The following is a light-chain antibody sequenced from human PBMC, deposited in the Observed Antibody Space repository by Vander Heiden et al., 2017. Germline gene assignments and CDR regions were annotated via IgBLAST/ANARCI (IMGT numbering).Light chain of an antibody. Sequence: ETVMTQSPATLSVSPVDRVTLSCRASPSVPNNLAWSQQRPGQAPRLLIYGASTRASGIPARFSGSGSGTEFTLTISSLQAEDFAVYYCQDDSNWPHTFGQGTKLEIK. CDR3: QDDSNWPHT. CDR2: GAS. V-gene: IGKV3-15*01. J-gene: IGKJ2*01. CDR1: PSVPNN.